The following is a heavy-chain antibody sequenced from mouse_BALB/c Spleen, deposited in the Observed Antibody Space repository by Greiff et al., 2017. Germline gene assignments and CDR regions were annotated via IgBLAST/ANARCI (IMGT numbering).Heavy chain of an antibody. CDR1: GYTFTSYV. Sequence: VHVKQSGPELVKPGASVKMSCKASGYTFTSYVMHWVKQKPGQGLEWIGYINPYNDGTKYNEKFKGKATLTSDKSSSTAYMELSSLTSEDSAVYYCARGKYGNYPYYFDYWGQGTTLTVSS. D-gene: IGHD2-1*01. CDR2: INPYNDGT. J-gene: IGHJ2*01. V-gene: IGHV1-14*01. CDR3: ARGKYGNYPYYFDY.